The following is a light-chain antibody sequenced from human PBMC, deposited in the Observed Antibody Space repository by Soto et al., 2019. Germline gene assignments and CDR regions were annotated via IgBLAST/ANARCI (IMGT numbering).Light chain of an antibody. Sequence: QSVLTQPPSVSGAPGQRVTISCTGSSYNIVAGYDVHWYQQLPGTAPKLLIYGNSNRPSGIPDRFSGSKSGTSASLAITGLQAEYWDEYYCQSYDSSLSGYVFGTGTKLTVL. CDR2: GNS. CDR3: QSYDSSLSGYV. V-gene: IGLV1-40*01. J-gene: IGLJ1*01. CDR1: SYNIVAGYD.